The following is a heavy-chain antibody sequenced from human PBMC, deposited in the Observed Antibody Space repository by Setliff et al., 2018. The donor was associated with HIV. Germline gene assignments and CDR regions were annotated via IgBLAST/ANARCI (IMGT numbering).Heavy chain of an antibody. V-gene: IGHV1-46*01. J-gene: IGHJ4*02. Sequence: ASVKVSCKASGYTFTSYYMHWVRQAPGQGLEWLGMVNPSGGSTAYAQKFQGRVTMTRDTSTNTVYMDLSGLRSDDTAVYYCARGRTAGYTYNYGYWGLGTLVTVSS. CDR3: ARGRTAGYTYNYGY. CDR2: VNPSGGST. D-gene: IGHD3-16*01. CDR1: GYTFTSYY.